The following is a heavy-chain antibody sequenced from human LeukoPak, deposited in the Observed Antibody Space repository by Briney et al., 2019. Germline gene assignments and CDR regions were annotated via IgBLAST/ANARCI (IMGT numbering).Heavy chain of an antibody. CDR3: ASGDSSSYYYCYFDY. Sequence: PGGSLRRSCAASGFTFDDYGMSWVRQAPGKGLEWVSGINWNGGSTGYADSVKGRFTISRDNAKNSLYLQMNSLRAEDTALYYCASGDSSSYYYCYFDYWGQGTLVTVSS. D-gene: IGHD3-22*01. J-gene: IGHJ4*02. V-gene: IGHV3-20*04. CDR2: INWNGGST. CDR1: GFTFDDYG.